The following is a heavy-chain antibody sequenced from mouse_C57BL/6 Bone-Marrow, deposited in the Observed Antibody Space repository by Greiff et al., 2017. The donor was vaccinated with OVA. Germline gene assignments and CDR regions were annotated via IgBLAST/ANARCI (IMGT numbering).Heavy chain of an antibody. CDR2: IYPSDSEN. Sequence: VQLQQPGAELVRPGSSVKLSCKASGYTFTSYWMDWVKQRPGQGLEWIGNIYPSDSENHYNQKFKDKATLTVDKSSSTAYMQLSSLTSEDSAVYYCARNAGTRGLGYWGQGTTLSFSS. CDR1: GYTFTSYW. J-gene: IGHJ2*01. CDR3: ARNAGTRGLGY. V-gene: IGHV1-61*01.